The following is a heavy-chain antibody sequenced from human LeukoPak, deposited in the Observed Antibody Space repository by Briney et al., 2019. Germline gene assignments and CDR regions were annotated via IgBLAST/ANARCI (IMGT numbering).Heavy chain of an antibody. J-gene: IGHJ4*02. V-gene: IGHV1-2*02. D-gene: IGHD3-22*01. Sequence: GSLKVSCKASGYTFTGYFMHWVRQAPGQGLEWMGWINPNSGDANYAQKFQGRVTMTRDTSISTAYMELSRLRSDDTAVYYCARDERYDSSGHPFDYWGQGTLVTVSS. CDR2: INPNSGDA. CDR1: GYTFTGYF. CDR3: ARDERYDSSGHPFDY.